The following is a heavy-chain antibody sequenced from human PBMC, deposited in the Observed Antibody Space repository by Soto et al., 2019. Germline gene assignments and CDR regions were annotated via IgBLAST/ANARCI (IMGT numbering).Heavy chain of an antibody. D-gene: IGHD3-3*01. J-gene: IGHJ2*01. CDR2: ISYDGSNK. CDR3: AKEFFFFLQAEDGIRDTVPVTAFLLNRSSDL. Sequence: GNGPEWVAVISYDGSNKYYADSVKGRFTISRDKSKNTLYLQMNSLRAEDTAVYYCAKEFFFFLQAEDGIRDTVPVTAFLLNRSSDL. V-gene: IGHV3-30*18.